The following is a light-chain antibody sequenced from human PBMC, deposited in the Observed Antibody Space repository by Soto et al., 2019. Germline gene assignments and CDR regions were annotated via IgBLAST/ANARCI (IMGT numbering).Light chain of an antibody. J-gene: IGKJ4*01. CDR3: QQYSSSPLT. CDR2: GAS. CDR1: QSVSSSY. Sequence: EIVLTQSPGTLSLSPGERATLSCRASQSVSSSYLAWYQQKPGQAPRLLIYGASSRATGLPDRFSGSGSGTDFTLTISRLEPEDFAMYYCQQYSSSPLTFGGGTKVEIK. V-gene: IGKV3-20*01.